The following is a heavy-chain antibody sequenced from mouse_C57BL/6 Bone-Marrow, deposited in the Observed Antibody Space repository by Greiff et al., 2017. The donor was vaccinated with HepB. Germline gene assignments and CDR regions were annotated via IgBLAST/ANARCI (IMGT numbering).Heavy chain of an antibody. D-gene: IGHD2-12*01. Sequence: EVKVVESGGGLVQPKGSLKLSCAASGFSFNTYAMNWVRQAPGKGLEWVARIRSKSNNYATYYADSVKDRFTISRDDSESMLYLQMNNLKTEDTAMYYCVRQERRRAMDYWGQGTSVTVSS. J-gene: IGHJ4*01. CDR3: VRQERRRAMDY. CDR1: GFSFNTYA. V-gene: IGHV10-1*01. CDR2: IRSKSNNYAT.